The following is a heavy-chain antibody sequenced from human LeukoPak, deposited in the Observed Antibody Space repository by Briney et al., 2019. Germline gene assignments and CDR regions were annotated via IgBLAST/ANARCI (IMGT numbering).Heavy chain of an antibody. CDR2: IYHSGST. J-gene: IGHJ4*02. V-gene: IGHV4-30-2*01. D-gene: IGHD3-9*01. CDR1: GGSISSGGYS. Sequence: PSETLSLTCAVSGGSISSGGYSWSWIRQPPGTGLEWIGYIYHSGSTYYNPSLKSRVTISVDRSKNQFSLKLSSVTAADTAVYYCASHDISSAYWGQGTLVTVSS. CDR3: ASHDISSAY.